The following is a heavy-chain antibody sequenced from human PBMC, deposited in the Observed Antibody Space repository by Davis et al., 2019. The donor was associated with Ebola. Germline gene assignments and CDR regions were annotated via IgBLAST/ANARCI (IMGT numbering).Heavy chain of an antibody. D-gene: IGHD3-10*01. CDR3: GRDYYGSVDS. J-gene: IGHJ4*02. CDR2: ISGGSGRR. CDR1: GFTFSSYS. V-gene: IGHV3-23*01. Sequence: GGSLRLSCAASGFTFSSYSMNWVRQAPGRGLEWVSGISGGSGRRDYADSVKGRFTISRDNSKNTLYLQMNSLRAEDTAVYYCGRDYYGSVDSWGQGTLVTVSS.